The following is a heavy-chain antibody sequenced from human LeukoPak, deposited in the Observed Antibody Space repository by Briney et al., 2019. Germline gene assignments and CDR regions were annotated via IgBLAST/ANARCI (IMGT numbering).Heavy chain of an antibody. Sequence: GASVKVSCKASGYTFTSYAMHWVRQAPGQGLEWMGWINAGNGNTKYSQKFQGRVTITRDTSASTAYMELSSLRSEDTAVYYCAREGATEYYYYYGMDVWGQGTTVTVSS. V-gene: IGHV1-3*01. CDR3: AREGATEYYYYYGMDV. CDR2: INAGNGNT. D-gene: IGHD1-26*01. CDR1: GYTFTSYA. J-gene: IGHJ6*02.